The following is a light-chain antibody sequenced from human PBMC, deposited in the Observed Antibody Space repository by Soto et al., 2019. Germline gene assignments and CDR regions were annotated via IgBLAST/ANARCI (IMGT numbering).Light chain of an antibody. CDR3: TSYAGSNDLV. CDR2: EVN. V-gene: IGLV2-8*01. Sequence: QSVLTQPPSASGSPGQSVTISCTGTSSDVGGYNYVSWYQQHPGKAPKLMIYEVNKRPSGVPNRFSGSKSGNTASLTVSGLQAEDEAEYYCTSYAGSNDLVFGGGTKLTVL. J-gene: IGLJ2*01. CDR1: SSDVGGYNY.